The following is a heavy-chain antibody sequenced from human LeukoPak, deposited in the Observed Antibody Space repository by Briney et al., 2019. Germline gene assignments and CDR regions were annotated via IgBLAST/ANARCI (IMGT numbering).Heavy chain of an antibody. CDR1: GGSMRSYY. CDR3: ARDVYYYGSGSYTPYYFDY. D-gene: IGHD3-10*01. J-gene: IGHJ4*02. CDR2: IYYSGST. V-gene: IGHV4-59*01. Sequence: SETLSLTCTVSGGSMRSYYWSWIRQPPGKGLEWIGYIYYSGSTNYNPSLKSRVTISVDTSKNQFSLKLSSVTAADTAVYYCARDVYYYGSGSYTPYYFDYWGQGTLVTVSS.